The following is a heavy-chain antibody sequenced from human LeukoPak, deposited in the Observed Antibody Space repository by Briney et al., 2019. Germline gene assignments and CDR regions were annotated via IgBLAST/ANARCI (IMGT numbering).Heavy chain of an antibody. CDR3: AKDRCSNGVGCYYYYMDV. D-gene: IGHD2-8*01. Sequence: GGSLRLSCAASRFTFSSYGMHWVRQAPGKGLEWVAYIQYDGSNEQYADSVKGRFSIYRDSSKNILYLQMNSLRAEDTAVYYCAKDRCSNGVGCYYYYMDVWGKGTTVTISS. V-gene: IGHV3-30*02. CDR2: IQYDGSNE. CDR1: RFTFSSYG. J-gene: IGHJ6*03.